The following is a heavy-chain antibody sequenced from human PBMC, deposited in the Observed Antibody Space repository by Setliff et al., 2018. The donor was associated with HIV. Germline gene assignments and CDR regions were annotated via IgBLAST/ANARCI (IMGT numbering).Heavy chain of an antibody. CDR2: ISYDGSKK. V-gene: IGHV3-30*07. J-gene: IGHJ4*02. Sequence: GSLRLSCAASGFTFSTYAMRWVRQAPGKGLEWVAIISYDGSKKYYADSVKGRFTISRDNAKNSLYLQLNSLRPEDTAVYYCARDKDEDYGSTSFDYWGQGILVTVSS. CDR1: GFTFSTYA. D-gene: IGHD4-17*01. CDR3: ARDKDEDYGSTSFDY.